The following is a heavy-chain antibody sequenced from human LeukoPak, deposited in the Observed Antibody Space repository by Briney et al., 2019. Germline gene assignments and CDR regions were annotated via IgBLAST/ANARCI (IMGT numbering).Heavy chain of an antibody. V-gene: IGHV3-21*01. CDR1: GFTFSSYS. CDR2: ISSSSSYI. J-gene: IGHJ4*02. D-gene: IGHD1-26*01. Sequence: PGGSLRVSCAASGFTFSSYSMNWVRQAPGKGLEWVSSISSSSSYIYYADSVKGRFTISRDNAKNSLYLQMNSLRAEDTAVYYCARDNRAAVVGANWGQGTLVTVSS. CDR3: ARDNRAAVVGAN.